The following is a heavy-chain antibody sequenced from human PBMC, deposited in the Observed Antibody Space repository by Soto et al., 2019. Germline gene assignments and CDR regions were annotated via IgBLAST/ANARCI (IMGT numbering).Heavy chain of an antibody. Sequence: GASVKVSCKASGYTFTSYGISWVRQAPGQGLEWMGWISAYNGNTNYAQKLQGRVTMTTDTSTSTAYMELRSLRSDDTAVYYCARDRWQWLVLGVGFDPWGQGTLVTVSS. CDR1: GYTFTSYG. D-gene: IGHD6-19*01. CDR2: ISAYNGNT. V-gene: IGHV1-18*01. J-gene: IGHJ5*02. CDR3: ARDRWQWLVLGVGFDP.